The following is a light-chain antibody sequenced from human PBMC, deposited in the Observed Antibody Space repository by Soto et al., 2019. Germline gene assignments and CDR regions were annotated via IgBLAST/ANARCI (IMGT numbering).Light chain of an antibody. V-gene: IGLV2-14*01. CDR2: EVR. CDR1: SSDVGGYDY. Sequence: QSALTQPASVSGSPGQSITISCTGTSSDVGGYDYVSWYQQYPGKAPKLMIYEVRDRPSGVSHRFSGSKSGNTASLTISGLQAEDEADYYCSSYTSSSVVFGGGTKLTVL. J-gene: IGLJ2*01. CDR3: SSYTSSSVV.